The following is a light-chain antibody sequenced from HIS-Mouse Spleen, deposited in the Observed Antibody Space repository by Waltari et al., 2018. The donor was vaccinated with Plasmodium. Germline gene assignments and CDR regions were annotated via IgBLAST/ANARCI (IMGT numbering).Light chain of an antibody. CDR3: QQYNNWSFT. J-gene: IGKJ3*01. CDR2: GAS. CDR1: QSVSSN. Sequence: EIVMTQSPATLSVSPGERATLGCRASQSVSSNLAWYQEKPGQAPRILIYGASTRATGIPTRFSGSGSGTEFTLTISSLQSEDFAVYYCQQYNNWSFTFGPGTKVDIK. V-gene: IGKV3-15*01.